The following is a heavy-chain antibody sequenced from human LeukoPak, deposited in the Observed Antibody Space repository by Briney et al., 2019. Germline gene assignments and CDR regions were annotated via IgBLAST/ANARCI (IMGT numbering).Heavy chain of an antibody. CDR3: ASPRSSSGWDGDFDY. Sequence: PSETLSLTCIVSGGSISGKYWSWIRQPAGKGLEWIARINTSGNTNYNPSLKSRVTLSADTSKNQFSLELTSVTAADTAVYYCASPRSSSGWDGDFDYWGQGTLATVSS. J-gene: IGHJ4*02. CDR2: INTSGNT. V-gene: IGHV4-4*07. D-gene: IGHD6-19*01. CDR1: GGSISGKY.